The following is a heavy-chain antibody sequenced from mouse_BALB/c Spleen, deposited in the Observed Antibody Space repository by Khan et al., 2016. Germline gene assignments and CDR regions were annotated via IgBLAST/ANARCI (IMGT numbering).Heavy chain of an antibody. CDR2: INPGSGGT. Sequence: QVQLQQSGAELVRPGTSVKVSCKASGYAFTNYLIEWVKQRPGQGLEWIGVINPGSGGTNHNEKFKGKATLTADKSSSTAYMQLSSLTSDDSAVYFCARADYYGSSGAYWGQGTLVTVSA. D-gene: IGHD1-1*01. CDR3: ARADYYGSSGAY. J-gene: IGHJ3*01. V-gene: IGHV1-54*01. CDR1: GYAFTNYL.